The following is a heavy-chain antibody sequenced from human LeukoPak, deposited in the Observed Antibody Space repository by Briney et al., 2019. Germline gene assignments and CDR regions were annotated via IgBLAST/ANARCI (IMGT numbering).Heavy chain of an antibody. Sequence: GGSLRLSCAASGFTFSSYAMSWVRQAPGKGLEWVSVLYSDGRTYYADSVKGRFTISRDTSKNTLYLQVNSLRAEDTAVYYCARGGGYYPIDYWGQGTLVTVSS. J-gene: IGHJ4*02. CDR2: LYSDGRT. D-gene: IGHD2-15*01. CDR1: GFTFSSYA. CDR3: ARGGGYYPIDY. V-gene: IGHV3-23*01.